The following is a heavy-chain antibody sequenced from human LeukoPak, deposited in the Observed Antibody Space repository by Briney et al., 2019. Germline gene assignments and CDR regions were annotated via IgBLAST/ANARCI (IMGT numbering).Heavy chain of an antibody. CDR3: ARDVSLIAVAGTLDY. CDR1: GYTFTGYY. CDR2: INPNSGGT. D-gene: IGHD6-19*01. J-gene: IGHJ4*02. V-gene: IGHV1-2*02. Sequence: PGASVKVSCKASGYTFTGYYMHWVRQAPGQGLEWMGWINPNSGGTNYAQKFQGRVTMTRDTSISTAYMELSRLRSDDTAVYYCARDVSLIAVAGTLDYWGQGTLVTVSS.